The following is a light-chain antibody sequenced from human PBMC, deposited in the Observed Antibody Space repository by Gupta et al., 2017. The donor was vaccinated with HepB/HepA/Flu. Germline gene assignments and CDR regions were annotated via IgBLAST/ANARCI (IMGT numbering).Light chain of an antibody. J-gene: IGKJ1*01. CDR3: QQSYNTPWT. CDR2: AAS. V-gene: IGKV1-39*01. CDR1: RSISNS. Sequence: DLHITQSPSSLSASVGDRVNIARWASRSISNSLNWYHQKPGKAPKLLIYAASTLQSGIPSRFSGSGSGTDFTLTISSLQPEDFATYYCQQSYNTPWTFGQGTKVEIK.